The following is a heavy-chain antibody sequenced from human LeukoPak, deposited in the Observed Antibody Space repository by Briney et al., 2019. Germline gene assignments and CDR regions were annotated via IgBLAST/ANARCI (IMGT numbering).Heavy chain of an antibody. CDR2: MNPNSGNT. Sequence: ASVKVSCKASGDTFTSYDINWVRQATGQGLEWMGWMNPNSGNTGYAQKFQGRVTMTRNTSISTAYMELSSLRSEDTAVYYCASLGHCSGGSCYWVFGSWGQGTLVTVSS. CDR1: GDTFTSYD. V-gene: IGHV1-8*01. J-gene: IGHJ4*02. D-gene: IGHD2-15*01. CDR3: ASLGHCSGGSCYWVFGS.